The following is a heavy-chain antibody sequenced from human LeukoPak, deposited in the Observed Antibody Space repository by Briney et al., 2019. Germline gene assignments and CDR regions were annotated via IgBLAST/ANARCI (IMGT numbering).Heavy chain of an antibody. Sequence: ASVKVSCKASGYTFTGYYMHWVRQAPGQGREWRGWINPNSGGTNYAQKFQGRVTMTRDTSISTAYMELSRLRSDGTAVYYCARPGVWSLHFDYWGQGTLVTVSS. D-gene: IGHD3-3*01. CDR1: GYTFTGYY. CDR2: INPNSGGT. J-gene: IGHJ4*02. V-gene: IGHV1-2*02. CDR3: ARPGVWSLHFDY.